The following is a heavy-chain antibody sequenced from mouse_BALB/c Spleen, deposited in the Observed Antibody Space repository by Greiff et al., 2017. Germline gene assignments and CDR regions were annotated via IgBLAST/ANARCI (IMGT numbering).Heavy chain of an antibody. D-gene: IGHD2-14*01. V-gene: IGHV1-9*01. CDR1: GYTFSSYW. Sequence: QVQLKQSGAELMKPGASVKISCKATGYTFSSYWIEWVKQRPGQGLEWIGEILPGSGSTNYNEKFKGKATFTADTSSNTAYMQLSSLTSEDSAVYYCARWAYYRYSWFAYWGQGTLVTVSA. J-gene: IGHJ3*01. CDR2: ILPGSGST. CDR3: ARWAYYRYSWFAY.